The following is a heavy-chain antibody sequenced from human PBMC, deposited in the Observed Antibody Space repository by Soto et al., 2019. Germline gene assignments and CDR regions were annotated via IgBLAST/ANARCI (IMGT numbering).Heavy chain of an antibody. CDR3: ARDQRVRAGILGLWFDH. V-gene: IGHV1-2*02. Sequence: ASVKVSCKASGYTFTGYDMHWVRQAPGQGLEWMGWINPSSGGTNYAQKFQGRVTMTRDTSISTAYMELSRLRSDDTAVYYCARDQRVRAGILGLWFDHWGQGTLVTVSS. D-gene: IGHD2-2*02. CDR2: INPSSGGT. J-gene: IGHJ5*02. CDR1: GYTFTGYD.